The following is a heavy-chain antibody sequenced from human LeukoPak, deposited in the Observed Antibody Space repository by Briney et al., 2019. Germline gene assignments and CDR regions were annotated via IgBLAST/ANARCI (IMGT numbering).Heavy chain of an antibody. CDR2: IYYSGST. J-gene: IGHJ4*02. CDR1: GGSISSGGYY. Sequence: SETLSLTCTVSGGSISSGGYYWSWIRQHPGKGLEWIGYIYYSGSTYYNPSLKSRATISVDTSKNQFSLKLSSVTAADTAVYYCARDGRDGYNYLGYWGQGTLVTVSS. CDR3: ARDGRDGYNYLGY. D-gene: IGHD5-24*01. V-gene: IGHV4-31*03.